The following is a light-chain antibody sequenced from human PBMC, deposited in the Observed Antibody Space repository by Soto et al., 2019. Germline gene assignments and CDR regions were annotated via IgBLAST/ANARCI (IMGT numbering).Light chain of an antibody. CDR3: QQYNNWPTWT. Sequence: VVMTQSPATLSVSPGERVTLSCRASQSVRSNLAWYQQQPGQTPSHLIYDASSRPTDIPARFSGSGSGTTVTTPIISIEHAEYVPYYCQQYNNWPTWTFGQGTKVDNK. CDR2: DAS. CDR1: QSVRSN. V-gene: IGKV3D-15*01. J-gene: IGKJ1*01.